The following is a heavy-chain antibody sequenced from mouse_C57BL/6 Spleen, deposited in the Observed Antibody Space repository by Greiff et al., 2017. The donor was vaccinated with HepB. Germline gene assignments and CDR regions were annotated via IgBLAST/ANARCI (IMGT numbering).Heavy chain of an antibody. D-gene: IGHD4-1*01. CDR1: GYTFTSYW. V-gene: IGHV1-53*01. CDR3: ARDVLTGLAWFAY. CDR2: INPSNGGT. Sequence: VQLQQSGTELVKPGASVKLSCKASGYTFTSYWMHWVKQRPGQGLEWIGNINPSNGGTNYNEKFKSKATLTVDTSSSTAYMQLSSLTSEDSAVYYCARDVLTGLAWFAYWGQGTLVTVSA. J-gene: IGHJ3*01.